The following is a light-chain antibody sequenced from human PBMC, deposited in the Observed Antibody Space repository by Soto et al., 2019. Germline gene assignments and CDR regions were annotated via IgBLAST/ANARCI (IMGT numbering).Light chain of an antibody. CDR2: KVS. CDR1: QNLNDW. J-gene: IGKJ1*01. CDR3: QQYNGYSWA. V-gene: IGKV1-5*03. Sequence: DIQMTQSPSTLSASVGDRVTITCRASQNLNDWLAWFQQKPGKAPKLLIYKVSNLESGVPSRFSGGGSGTQFTLTISRLQADDFATYYCQQYNGYSWAFGQGTKVEFK.